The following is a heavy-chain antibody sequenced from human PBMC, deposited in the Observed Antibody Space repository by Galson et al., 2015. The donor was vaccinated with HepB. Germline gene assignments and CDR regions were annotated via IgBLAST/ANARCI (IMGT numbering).Heavy chain of an antibody. CDR2: ISAYDGST. J-gene: IGHJ5*02. Sequence: SVKVSCKASGYTFTSYGISWVRQAPGQGLQWMGWISAYDGSTNYVQKFQDRLTMTTDSSTSTAYMELRSLRSDDTAIYYCTRDRAWSYCTSLNNCQNWLDPWGQGTLVTVSS. CDR1: GYTFTSYG. CDR3: TRDRAWSYCTSLNNCQNWLDP. V-gene: IGHV1-18*04. D-gene: IGHD1-1*01.